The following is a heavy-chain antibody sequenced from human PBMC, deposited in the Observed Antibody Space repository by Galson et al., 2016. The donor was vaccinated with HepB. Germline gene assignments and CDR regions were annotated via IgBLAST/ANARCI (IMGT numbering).Heavy chain of an antibody. CDR1: GYSFTSQW. J-gene: IGHJ4*02. V-gene: IGHV5-51*01. Sequence: QSGAEVKKPGESLKISCKASGYSFTSQWIAWVRQMPGKGLEWMGVIPPAASDTPYSPSFQGQVTISAAKSIGTAFLEWNSLKASDTAMYYCARHEIHSNSWYIDSWGQGTLVTVSS. CDR2: IPPAASDT. CDR3: ARHEIHSNSWYIDS. D-gene: IGHD6-13*01.